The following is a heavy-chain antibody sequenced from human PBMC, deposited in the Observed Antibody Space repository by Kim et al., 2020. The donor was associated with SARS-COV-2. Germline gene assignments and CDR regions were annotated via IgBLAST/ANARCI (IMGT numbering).Heavy chain of an antibody. CDR2: IRSKAYGGTK. CDR3: TRGRYSSTAY. Sequence: GGSLRLSCTASGFTFGDYAMSWVRQAPGKGLEWVGFIRSKAYGGTKENAASVKGRLTISRDDSKSIAYLQMNSLTTEDTAVYYCTRGRYSSTAYWGQGTLVTVSS. V-gene: IGHV3-49*04. D-gene: IGHD5-18*01. J-gene: IGHJ4*02. CDR1: GFTFGDYA.